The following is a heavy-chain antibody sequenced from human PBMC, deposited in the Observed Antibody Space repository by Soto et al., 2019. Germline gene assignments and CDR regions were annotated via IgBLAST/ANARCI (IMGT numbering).Heavy chain of an antibody. CDR3: ARVGCSSTSCYVGNWFDP. CDR1: GYTFTSYG. CDR2: ISAYNGNT. Sequence: ASVKVSCKASGYTFTSYGISWVRQAPGQGLEWMGWISAYNGNTNYAQKLQGRVTMTTDTSTSTAYMELRSLRSDDTAVYYCARVGCSSTSCYVGNWFDPWGQGTLVTVSS. J-gene: IGHJ5*02. V-gene: IGHV1-18*01. D-gene: IGHD2-2*01.